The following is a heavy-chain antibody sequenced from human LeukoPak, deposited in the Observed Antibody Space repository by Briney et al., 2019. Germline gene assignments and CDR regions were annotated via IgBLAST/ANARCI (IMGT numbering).Heavy chain of an antibody. CDR2: IKQEGSDK. V-gene: IGHV3-7*01. J-gene: IGHJ4*02. CDR3: ARSGSNGDDY. D-gene: IGHD5-24*01. CDR1: GFTSSNYW. Sequence: GGSLRLSCAASGFTSSNYWMNWVRQAPGKGLEWVANIKQEGSDKNYVGSVRGRFTISRDNAKNLLFLLMHSLRVEDTAVYYCARSGSNGDDYWGQGTLVSVSS.